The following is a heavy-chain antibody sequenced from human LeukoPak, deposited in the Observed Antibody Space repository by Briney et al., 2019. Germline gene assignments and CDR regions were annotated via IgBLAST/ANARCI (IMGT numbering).Heavy chain of an antibody. CDR3: ARIAAAYYYYYMDV. Sequence: PGGSLRLSCAASGFTFTNYWMSWVRQAPGKGPEWVANIKHDGSETYYLDSVKGRFTISRDNAKNSLYLQMSSLRADDTAVYYCARIAAAYYYYYMDVWGKGTTVTVSS. J-gene: IGHJ6*03. D-gene: IGHD6-13*01. CDR1: GFTFTNYW. V-gene: IGHV3-7*01. CDR2: IKHDGSET.